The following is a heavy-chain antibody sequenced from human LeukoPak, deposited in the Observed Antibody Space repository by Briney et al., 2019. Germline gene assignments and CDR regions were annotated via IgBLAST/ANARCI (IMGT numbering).Heavy chain of an antibody. CDR1: GGSFSGYY. J-gene: IGHJ4*02. Sequence: SETLSLTCAVYGGSFSGYYWSWLRQPAGKGLEWIGRVCTSGKTSYNPALKSRVTMSVDTSTNQFSLRLSSVTAADTAVYYCAKGRDRNGNYFADDYWGQGTLVTVSS. CDR3: AKGRDRNGNYFADDY. CDR2: VCTSGKT. V-gene: IGHV4-59*10. D-gene: IGHD1-1*01.